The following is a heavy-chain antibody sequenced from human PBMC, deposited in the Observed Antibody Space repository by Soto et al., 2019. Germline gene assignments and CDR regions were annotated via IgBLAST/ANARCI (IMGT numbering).Heavy chain of an antibody. CDR2: ISYDGSNK. V-gene: IGHV3-30-3*01. J-gene: IGHJ4*02. CDR3: ARDGWNDFWSGYFDY. CDR1: GFTFSSYA. D-gene: IGHD3-3*01. Sequence: SLRLSCAASGFTFSSYAMHWVRQAPGKGLEWVAVISYDGSNKYYADSVKGRFTISRDNSKNTLYLQMNSLRAEDTAVYYCARDGWNDFWSGYFDYWGQGTLVTVSS.